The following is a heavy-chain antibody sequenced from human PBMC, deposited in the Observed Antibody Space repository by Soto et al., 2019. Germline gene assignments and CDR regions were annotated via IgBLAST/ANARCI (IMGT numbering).Heavy chain of an antibody. J-gene: IGHJ1*01. D-gene: IGHD2-2*01. CDR3: ARDFRSGAPAAIDPYFQH. V-gene: IGHV3-48*01. CDR2: ISSSSSTI. Sequence: GGSLRLSCAASGFTFSSYSMNWVRQAPGKGLEWVSYISSSSSTIYYADSVKGRFTISRDNAKNSLYLQMNSLRAEDTAVYYCARDFRSGAPAAIDPYFQHLGQGTLVTVSS. CDR1: GFTFSSYS.